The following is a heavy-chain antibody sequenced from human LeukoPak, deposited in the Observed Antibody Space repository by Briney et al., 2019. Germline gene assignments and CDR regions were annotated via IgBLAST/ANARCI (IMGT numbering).Heavy chain of an antibody. V-gene: IGHV1-69*13. CDR1: GGTFSSYA. CDR2: IIPIFGTA. D-gene: IGHD2-2*01. Sequence: SVKVSCKASGGTFSSYAISWVRQAPGQGLEWMGGIIPIFGTANYAQKFQGRVTITADESTSTAYMELSSPRSEDTAVYYCARVLSQPAYYFDYWGQGTLVTVSS. J-gene: IGHJ4*02. CDR3: ARVLSQPAYYFDY.